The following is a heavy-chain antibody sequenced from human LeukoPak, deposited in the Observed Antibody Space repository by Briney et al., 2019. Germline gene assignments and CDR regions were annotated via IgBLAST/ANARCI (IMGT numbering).Heavy chain of an antibody. D-gene: IGHD1-1*01. J-gene: IGHJ4*02. CDR2: VYYIGST. CDR3: ARLPTARDTPPTGTTLDY. CDR1: GGSISSSSDY. V-gene: IGHV4-39*01. Sequence: PSESLSLTCTVSGGSISSSSDYWGWIRQPPGKGLGWIGRVYYIGSTYYNPCINSRPPISVHTYMTQFSLKLRSVTAPDTAAYSCARLPTARDTPPTGTTLDYWGQGPLVTVSS.